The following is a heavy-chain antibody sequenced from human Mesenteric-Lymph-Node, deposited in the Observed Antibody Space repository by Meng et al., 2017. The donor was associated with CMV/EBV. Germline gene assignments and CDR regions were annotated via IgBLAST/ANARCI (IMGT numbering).Heavy chain of an antibody. CDR2: VYSGGTT. CDR1: GFSVNDNY. V-gene: IGHV3-53*01. Sequence: GGSLRLSCVASGFSVNDNYMSWIRQAPGERPEWVSVVYSGGTTFYADSVKDRFTISRDSSNNMAFLQMNSLRVEDTAMYYCARSLVRRAMFDYWGQGTLVTVSS. CDR3: ARSLVRRAMFDY. J-gene: IGHJ4*02.